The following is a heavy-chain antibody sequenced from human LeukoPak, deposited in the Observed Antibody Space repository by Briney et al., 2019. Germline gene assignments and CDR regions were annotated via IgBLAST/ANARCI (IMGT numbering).Heavy chain of an antibody. CDR2: IISKVDSGTA. Sequence: GGSLRLSCAASGFTFSNAWMSWVRQAPEKGLEWVGRIISKVDSGTADYAAPVKGRFTISRDDSKNTVYQQMNSLKTEDTAVYYCTTSGGTTTRFVDYWGQGNLVSVSS. CDR1: GFTFSNAW. J-gene: IGHJ4*02. D-gene: IGHD2/OR15-2a*01. CDR3: TTSGGTTTRFVDY. V-gene: IGHV3-15*01.